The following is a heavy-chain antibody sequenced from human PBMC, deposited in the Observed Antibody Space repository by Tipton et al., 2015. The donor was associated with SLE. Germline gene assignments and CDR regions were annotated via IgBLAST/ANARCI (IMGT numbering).Heavy chain of an antibody. CDR3: AREVITITDSDAFDI. Sequence: TLSLTCTVSGGSISGYYWSWIRQHPGKGLEWMGDIYDSGTTHYNPSLKSRVTMSVDTSKNQFFMRLSSATAADTAVYYCAREVITITDSDAFDIWGLGTMVTVSS. D-gene: IGHD2-21*01. V-gene: IGHV4-31*03. CDR1: GGSISGYY. J-gene: IGHJ3*02. CDR2: IYDSGTT.